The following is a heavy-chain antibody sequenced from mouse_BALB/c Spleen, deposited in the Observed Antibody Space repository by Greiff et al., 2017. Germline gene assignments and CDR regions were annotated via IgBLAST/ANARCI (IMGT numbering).Heavy chain of an antibody. D-gene: IGHD1-1*01. CDR2: ISSGGSYT. CDR1: GFTFSSYT. Sequence: DVKLVESGGGLVKPGGSLKLSCAASGFTFSSYTMSWVRQTPEKRLEWVATISSGGSYTYYPDSVKGRFTISRDNAKNTLYLQMSSLKSEDTAMYYCTREGSYYYGSRNYFDYWGQGTTLTVSS. CDR3: TREGSYYYGSRNYFDY. J-gene: IGHJ2*01. V-gene: IGHV5-6-4*01.